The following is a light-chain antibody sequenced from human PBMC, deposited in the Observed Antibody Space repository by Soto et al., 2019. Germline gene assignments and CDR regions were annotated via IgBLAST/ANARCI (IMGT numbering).Light chain of an antibody. CDR1: QSVSSSY. V-gene: IGKV3D-7*01. Sequence: PGERVTLSCRASQSVSSSYLTWYQQKPGQAPRLLIYVASTRATSIPARFSGSGSGTDFTLTISSLQPEDFAVYYCQQDYSFPAITFGHGTRLVI. CDR2: VAS. J-gene: IGKJ5*01. CDR3: QQDYSFPAIT.